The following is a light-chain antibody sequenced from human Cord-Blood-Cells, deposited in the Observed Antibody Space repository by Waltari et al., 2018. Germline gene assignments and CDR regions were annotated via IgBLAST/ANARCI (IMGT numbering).Light chain of an antibody. J-gene: IGLJ2*01. V-gene: IGLV2-23*03. Sequence: QSALTQPASVSGSPGQSITISCTGTSSDVGSYNLVSWYQQNPGKAPKLRLYEGSKRPSGGSNRFSGSKSGNTASLTFSGLQAEDESDYYCCSYAGSSTFVVFGGGTKLTVL. CDR2: EGS. CDR3: CSYAGSSTFVV. CDR1: SSDVGSYNL.